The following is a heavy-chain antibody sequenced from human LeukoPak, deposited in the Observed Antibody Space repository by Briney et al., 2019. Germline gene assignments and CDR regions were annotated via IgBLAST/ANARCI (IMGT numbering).Heavy chain of an antibody. CDR3: ARHRNPLRYFGDY. CDR1: GGSISSSSYY. J-gene: IGHJ4*02. Sequence: SETLSLTCTVSGGSISSSSYYWGWIRQPPGKGLEWMGSIYYSGSTYYNPSLKSRVTISVDTSKNQFSLKLSSVTAADTAVYYCARHRNPLRYFGDYWGQGTLVTVSS. V-gene: IGHV4-39*01. D-gene: IGHD3-9*01. CDR2: IYYSGST.